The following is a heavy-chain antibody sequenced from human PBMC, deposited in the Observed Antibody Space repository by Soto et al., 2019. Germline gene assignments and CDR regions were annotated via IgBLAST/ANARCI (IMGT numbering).Heavy chain of an antibody. J-gene: IGHJ6*02. D-gene: IGHD3-3*01. V-gene: IGHV4-31*03. CDR3: ARDRYYDFWSRYGMDG. CDR2: IYYSGST. CDR1: GFSLCKAWYY. Sequence: PSATLSPTCPCAGFSLCKAWYYLRWLLQHPVKGLEWIGYIYYSGSTYYNPSLKSRVTISVDTSKNQFSLKLSSVTAADTAVYYCARDRYYDFWSRYGMDGWGPGTTVKVSS.